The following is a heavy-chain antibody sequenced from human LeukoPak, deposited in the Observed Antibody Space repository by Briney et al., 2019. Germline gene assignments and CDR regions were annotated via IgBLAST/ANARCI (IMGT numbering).Heavy chain of an antibody. V-gene: IGHV3-23*01. Sequence: PGGSLRLSCVASGFTFSTYAMTWVRQAPGKGLEWVSVISGSGRSGTNYADSVKGRFTISRDNSKNTLYLQMNSLRAEDTAVYYCAKAWVVAAILWGPRSDYWGQGTLVTVSS. CDR2: ISGSGRSGT. J-gene: IGHJ4*02. CDR1: GFTFSTYA. CDR3: AKAWVVAAILWGPRSDY. D-gene: IGHD2-15*01.